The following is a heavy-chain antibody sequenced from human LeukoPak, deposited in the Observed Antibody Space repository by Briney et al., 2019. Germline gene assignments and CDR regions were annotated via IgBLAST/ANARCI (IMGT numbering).Heavy chain of an antibody. J-gene: IGHJ5*02. CDR3: ARGPSPRPAKKYNWFDP. CDR1: GGSFSGYY. Sequence: SETLSLTCAVYGGSFSGYYWSWIRQPPGKGLEWVGEINHSGSTNYNPSLKSRVTISVDTSKNQFSLKLSSVTAADTAVYYCARGPSPRPAKKYNWFDPWGQGTPVTVSS. CDR2: INHSGST. V-gene: IGHV4-34*01. D-gene: IGHD2-2*01.